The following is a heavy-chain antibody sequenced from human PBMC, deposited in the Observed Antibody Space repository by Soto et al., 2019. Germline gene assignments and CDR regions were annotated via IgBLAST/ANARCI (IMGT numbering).Heavy chain of an antibody. V-gene: IGHV4-39*01. CDR1: GGSISDINYY. CDR3: AMTPRFDCSSTTCHYGVFDY. J-gene: IGHJ4*02. CDR2: IYFSGST. D-gene: IGHD2-2*01. Sequence: SETLSLTCTVSGGSISDINYYWGWIRQPPGMGLEWIGSIYFSGSTHYNPSLKSRLTISMDTSENQFSLKLSSVTAADTAVYYCAMTPRFDCSSTTCHYGVFDYWGQGTLVTVSS.